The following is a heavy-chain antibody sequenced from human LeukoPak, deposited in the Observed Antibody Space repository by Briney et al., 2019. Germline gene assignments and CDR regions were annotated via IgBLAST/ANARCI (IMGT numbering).Heavy chain of an antibody. D-gene: IGHD6-13*01. CDR1: GGSISSGGYC. CDR2: IYHSGST. CDR3: ARTSSSWRTYYYYGMDV. J-gene: IGHJ6*02. V-gene: IGHV4-30-2*01. Sequence: SETLSLTCTVSGGSISSGGYCWSWIRQPPGKGLEWIGYIYHSGSTYYNPSLKSRVTISVDRSKNQFSLKLSSVTAADTAVYYCARTSSSWRTYYYYGMDVWGQGTTVTVSS.